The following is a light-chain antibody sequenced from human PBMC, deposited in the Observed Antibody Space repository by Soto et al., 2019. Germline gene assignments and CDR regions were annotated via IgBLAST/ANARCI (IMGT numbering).Light chain of an antibody. Sequence: DIVMTQSPLSLPVTPGEPASISCRSSQNLLHSNGYNYLDWYLQKPGQSPQLLIFLGSNRASGVPDRLSGSGSGTDFTLNISRVETEDVGVYYCMQSLQTPLTFGGGTKVESK. CDR3: MQSLQTPLT. J-gene: IGKJ4*01. CDR2: LGS. CDR1: QNLLHSNGYNY. V-gene: IGKV2-28*01.